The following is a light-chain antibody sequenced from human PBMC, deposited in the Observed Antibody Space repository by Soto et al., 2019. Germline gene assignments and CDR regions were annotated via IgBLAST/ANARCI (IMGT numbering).Light chain of an antibody. CDR2: DAS. Sequence: EIVMTQSPATLSMSPGERATLSCRASQSVSSRLAWYQRKPGQAPRLLIYDASTRATGIPARFSGSGSGTDFTLTISRLEPEDFAVYYCQQYGSSGLTFGGGTKVDIK. J-gene: IGKJ4*01. V-gene: IGKV3-20*01. CDR1: QSVSSR. CDR3: QQYGSSGLT.